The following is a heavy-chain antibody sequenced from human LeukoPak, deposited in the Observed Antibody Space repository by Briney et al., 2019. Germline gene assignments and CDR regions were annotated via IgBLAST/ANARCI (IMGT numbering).Heavy chain of an antibody. J-gene: IGHJ4*02. Sequence: GASVKVSCKASGYTFTTYAMHWVRLAPGQRLEWMGWINTGNGNTRYSQKFQGRVTITRDTSASTAYMELSSLRSEDTAVYYCARDLSGESDYWGQGTLVTVSS. CDR2: INTGNGNT. D-gene: IGHD3-10*01. V-gene: IGHV1-3*04. CDR3: ARDLSGESDY. CDR1: GYTFTTYA.